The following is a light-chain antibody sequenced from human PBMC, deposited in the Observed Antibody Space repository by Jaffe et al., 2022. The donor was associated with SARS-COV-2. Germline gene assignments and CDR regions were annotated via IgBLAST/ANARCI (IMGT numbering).Light chain of an antibody. V-gene: IGLV2-14*03. J-gene: IGLJ3*02. CDR1: SNDIGDYDY. CDR3: SSYTSSGTVL. CDR2: DVN. Sequence: QSALTQPASMSGSPGQSITISCTGTSNDIGDYDYVSWYQQHPGKAPKLMIYDVNNRPSGVSNRFSGSKSGNTASLTISGLQAEDEADFYCSSYTSSGTVLFGGGTKVTVL.